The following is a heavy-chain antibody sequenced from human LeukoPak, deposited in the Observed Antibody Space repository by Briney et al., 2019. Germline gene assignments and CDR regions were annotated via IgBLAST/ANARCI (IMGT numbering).Heavy chain of an antibody. CDR2: IKQDGSEK. CDR3: ARGTEDFDY. Sequence: GGSLRLSCRDSGFTFSSYWMSWVRQAPGKGLEWVANIKQDGSEKYYVDSVKGRFTISRDNAKNSLYLQMTSLRGDDTAVYYCARGTEDFDYWGRGTLVTVSS. D-gene: IGHD1-1*01. V-gene: IGHV3-7*01. J-gene: IGHJ4*02. CDR1: GFTFSSYW.